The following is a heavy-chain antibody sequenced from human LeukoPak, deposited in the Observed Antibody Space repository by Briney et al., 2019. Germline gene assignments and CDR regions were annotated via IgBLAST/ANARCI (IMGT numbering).Heavy chain of an antibody. CDR3: ARAPIGGWYFDL. Sequence: SQTLSLTCAFSGDSVSSNSAAWNWIRQSPSRGLECLGRTYYRSKWSNDYAVSVKSRIIINPDTSQNQFSLQLNSLTPEDTAVYFCARAPIGGWYFDLWGRGTLVTVSS. D-gene: IGHD2-15*01. J-gene: IGHJ2*01. V-gene: IGHV6-1*01. CDR1: GDSVSSNSAA. CDR2: TYYRSKWSN.